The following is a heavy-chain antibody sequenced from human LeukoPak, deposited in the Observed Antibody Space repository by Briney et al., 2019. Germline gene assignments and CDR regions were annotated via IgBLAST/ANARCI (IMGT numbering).Heavy chain of an antibody. CDR3: ASTVDDSSGYYYPY. J-gene: IGHJ4*02. CDR2: IVVGSGNT. D-gene: IGHD3-22*01. V-gene: IGHV1-58*02. Sequence: ASVKVSCKASGFTFTSSAMQWVRQARGQRLEWIGWIVVGSGNTNYAQKFQERVTITRDMSTSTAYMELSSLRSEDTAVYYCASTVDDSSGYYYPYWGQGTLVTVSS. CDR1: GFTFTSSA.